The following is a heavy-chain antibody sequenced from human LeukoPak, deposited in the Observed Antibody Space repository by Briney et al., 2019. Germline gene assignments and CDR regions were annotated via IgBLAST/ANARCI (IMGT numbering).Heavy chain of an antibody. CDR3: ARALIVVVPAAPLEYYYYGMDV. D-gene: IGHD2-2*01. J-gene: IGHJ6*04. V-gene: IGHV1-69*01. CDR1: GGTFSSYA. CDR2: IIPIFGTA. Sequence: ASVKVSCKASGGTFSSYATSWVRQAPGQGLEWMGGIIPIFGTANYAQKFQGRVTITADESTSTAYMELSSLRSEDTAVYYCARALIVVVPAAPLEYYYYGMDVWGKGTTVTVSS.